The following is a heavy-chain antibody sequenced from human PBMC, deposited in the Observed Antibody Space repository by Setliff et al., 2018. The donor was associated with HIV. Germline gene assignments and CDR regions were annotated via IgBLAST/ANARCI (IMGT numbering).Heavy chain of an antibody. CDR3: AKDRSEITIFGVIISH. Sequence: GGSLRLSCAASGFTFDSYAMHWVRQAPGKGPEWVAVIWYDGRNEYYADSVKGRFTISRDNSKNTLYLQMNSLRAEDTAVYYCAKDRSEITIFGVIISHWGQGSLVTVSS. CDR2: IWYDGRNE. J-gene: IGHJ4*02. CDR1: GFTFDSYA. V-gene: IGHV3-33*06. D-gene: IGHD3-3*01.